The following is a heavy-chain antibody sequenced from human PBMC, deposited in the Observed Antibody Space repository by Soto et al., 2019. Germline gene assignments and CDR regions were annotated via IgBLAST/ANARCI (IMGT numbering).Heavy chain of an antibody. V-gene: IGHV2-5*02. CDR1: GFSLSTSGVG. J-gene: IGHJ4*02. CDR3: AHSGDSSGGVKILEFDY. D-gene: IGHD6-19*01. Sequence: SGPTLVNPTQTLTLTCTFSGFSLSTSGVGVGWIRQPPGKALEWLALIYWDDDKRYSPSLKSRLTITKDTSKNQVVLTMTNMDPVDTATYYCAHSGDSSGGVKILEFDYWGQGTLVTVSS. CDR2: IYWDDDK.